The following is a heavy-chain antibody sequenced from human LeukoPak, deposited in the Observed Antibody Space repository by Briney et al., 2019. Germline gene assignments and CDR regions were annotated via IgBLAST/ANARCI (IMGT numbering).Heavy chain of an antibody. CDR3: AREYIVVVPAAMEDYYGMDV. CDR2: IIPILGIA. V-gene: IGHV1-69*04. J-gene: IGHJ6*02. Sequence: GASVKVSCKASGGTFISYAISWVRQAPGQGLEWMGRIIPILGIANYAQKFQGRVTITADKSTSTAYMELSSLRSEDTAVYYCAREYIVVVPAAMEDYYGMDVWGQGTTVTVSS. CDR1: GGTFISYA. D-gene: IGHD2-2*01.